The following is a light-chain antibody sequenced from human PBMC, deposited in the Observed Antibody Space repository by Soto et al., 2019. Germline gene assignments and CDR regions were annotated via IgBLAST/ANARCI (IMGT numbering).Light chain of an antibody. CDR2: DAS. CDR1: QSINNW. Sequence: DIQMTQSPSTLPAFVGDRVTFTCRASQSINNWLAWYQQRPGTAPKILIYDASTLESGVPSRFSGSGSGTEFSLTISRLQPEDFATYYCQQYDTNPKTFGQGTKVEI. J-gene: IGKJ1*01. V-gene: IGKV1-5*01. CDR3: QQYDTNPKT.